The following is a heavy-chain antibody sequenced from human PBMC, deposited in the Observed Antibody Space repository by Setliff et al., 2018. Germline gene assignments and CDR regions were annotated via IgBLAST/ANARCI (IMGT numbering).Heavy chain of an antibody. Sequence: ASVKVSCKASGYTFTSYDINWVRQATGQGLEWMGWMNPNSGNTGYAQKFQDRVDMTRDTSTSTVYMELSSLKSEDTAVYYCAKAGAIGAWYEDAFEIWGQGTMVTVSS. V-gene: IGHV1-8*02. CDR2: MNPNSGNT. CDR1: GYTFTSYD. J-gene: IGHJ3*02. D-gene: IGHD6-19*01. CDR3: AKAGAIGAWYEDAFEI.